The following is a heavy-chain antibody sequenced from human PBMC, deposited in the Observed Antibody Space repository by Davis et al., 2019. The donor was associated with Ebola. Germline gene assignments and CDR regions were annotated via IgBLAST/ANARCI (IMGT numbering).Heavy chain of an antibody. CDR3: ARDQYSKTHYYGMDV. J-gene: IGHJ6*02. CDR2: INSDGSST. Sequence: HTGGSLRLSCAASGFTVSSNYMSWVRQAPGKGLVWVSRINSDGSSTSYADSVKGRFTISRDNAKNTLYLQMNSLRAEDTAVYYCARDQYSKTHYYGMDVWGQGTTVTVSS. D-gene: IGHD4-11*01. CDR1: GFTVSSNY. V-gene: IGHV3-74*01.